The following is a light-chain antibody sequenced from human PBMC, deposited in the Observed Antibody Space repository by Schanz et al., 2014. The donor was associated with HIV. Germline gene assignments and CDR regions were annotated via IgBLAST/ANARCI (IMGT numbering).Light chain of an antibody. CDR2: GAS. V-gene: IGKV3D-15*01. Sequence: EIVMTQSPATLSVSPGERATLSCRASQSVRTNLAWYQQKRGQPPRLLIYGASTRATGIPDRFSGSGSGTDFTLTISSLQPEDFATYYCQQSYRTPYTFGQGTRLEIK. CDR1: QSVRTN. J-gene: IGKJ2*01. CDR3: QQSYRTPYT.